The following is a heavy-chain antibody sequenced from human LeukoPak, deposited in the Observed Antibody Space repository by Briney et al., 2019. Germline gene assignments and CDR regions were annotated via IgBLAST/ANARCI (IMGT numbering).Heavy chain of an antibody. CDR2: IYYSGST. D-gene: IGHD6-13*01. V-gene: IGHV4-39*01. CDR1: GGSISSYY. J-gene: IGHJ4*02. CDR3: ATREYKAFKQQLVRGYDY. Sequence: SETLSLTCTVSGGSISSYYWGWIRQPPGKGLEWIGSIYYSGSTYYNPSLKSRVTISVDTSKNQFSLKLSSVTAADTAVYYCATREYKAFKQQLVRGYDYWGQGTLVTVSS.